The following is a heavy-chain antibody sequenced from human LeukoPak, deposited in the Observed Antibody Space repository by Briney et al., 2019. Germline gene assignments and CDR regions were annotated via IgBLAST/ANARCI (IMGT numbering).Heavy chain of an antibody. CDR3: ATSGVWFGELLAAAFDI. J-gene: IGHJ3*02. CDR1: GYSFTSYW. D-gene: IGHD3-10*01. Sequence: RGESLKISCKGSGYSFTSYWIGWVRQMPGKGLEWMGIIYPGDSDTRYSPSFQGQVTISADKSISTAYLQWSSLKASDTAMYYCATSGVWFGELLAAAFDIWGQGTMVTVSS. V-gene: IGHV5-51*01. CDR2: IYPGDSDT.